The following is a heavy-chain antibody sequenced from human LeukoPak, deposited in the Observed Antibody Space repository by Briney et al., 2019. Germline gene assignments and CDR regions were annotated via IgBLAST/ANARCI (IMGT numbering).Heavy chain of an antibody. J-gene: IGHJ4*02. CDR2: ISGSGGST. D-gene: IGHD2-2*01. Sequence: GGSLRLSCAASGFTFSSYAMSWVRQAPGKGLEWVSAISGSGGSTYYADSVKGRFTISRDNTKNTLYLQRNSRRAEDTAVYYCPKDTRRVGVPAQLGYWGQGTLVTVSS. CDR1: GFTFSSYA. CDR3: PKDTRRVGVPAQLGY. V-gene: IGHV3-23*01.